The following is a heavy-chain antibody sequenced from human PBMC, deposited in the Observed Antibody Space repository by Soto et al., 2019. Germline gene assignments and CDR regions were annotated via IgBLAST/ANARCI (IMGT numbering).Heavy chain of an antibody. J-gene: IGHJ5*02. CDR2: INHSGST. Sequence: TSETLSLTCAVYGGSFSGYYWSWIRQPPGKGLEWIGEINHSGSTNYNPSLKSRVTISVDTSKNQFSLKLSSVTAADTAVYYCARAPLRIFGVVRPWFDPWGQGTLVTVSS. CDR3: ARAPLRIFGVVRPWFDP. D-gene: IGHD3-3*01. V-gene: IGHV4-34*01. CDR1: GGSFSGYY.